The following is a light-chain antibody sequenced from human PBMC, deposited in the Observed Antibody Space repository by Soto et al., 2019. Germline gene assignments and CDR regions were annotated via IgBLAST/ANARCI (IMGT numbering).Light chain of an antibody. J-gene: IGLJ1*01. CDR2: GNN. CDR3: QSCDSSLSGFYV. CDR1: SSNIGAGDD. Sequence: QSVLTQPPSVSGAPGQRVTISCTGSSSNIGAGDDVYWYQQHPGTAPKLLIYGNNNRPSGVPDRFSGSKSGTSASLAITGLQAEDEADYYCQSCDSSLSGFYVFGTGTKVTVL. V-gene: IGLV1-40*01.